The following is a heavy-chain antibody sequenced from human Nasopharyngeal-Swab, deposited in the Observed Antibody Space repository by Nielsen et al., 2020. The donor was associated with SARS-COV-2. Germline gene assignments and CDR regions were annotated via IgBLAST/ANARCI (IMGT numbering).Heavy chain of an antibody. J-gene: IGHJ4*01. CDR3: AGLGLSGSYYIDY. D-gene: IGHD1-26*01. V-gene: IGHV4-34*01. Sequence: SETLSLTCAVYGGSFSGYYWSWIRQPPGKGLEWIGEINHSGSTNYYPSLKSRVTISVDTSKNQFLLKLSSVTAADTAVYYCAGLGLSGSYYIDYWGHGTLVTVSS. CDR1: GGSFSGYY. CDR2: INHSGST.